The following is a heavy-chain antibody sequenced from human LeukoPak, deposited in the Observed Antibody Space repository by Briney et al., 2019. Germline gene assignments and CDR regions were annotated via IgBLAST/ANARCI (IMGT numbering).Heavy chain of an antibody. CDR1: GYSFTSYW. CDR3: ARLDRGSLIADLPFDY. D-gene: IGHD3-22*01. V-gene: IGHV5-51*01. J-gene: IGHJ4*02. CDR2: IYPGDSDT. Sequence: PGESLKISCKGSGYSFTSYWIGWVRQMPGKGLEWMGIIYPGDSDTRYNPSFQGQVTISADKSISTAYLQWSSLKASDTAMYYCARLDRGSLIADLPFDYWGQGTLVTVSS.